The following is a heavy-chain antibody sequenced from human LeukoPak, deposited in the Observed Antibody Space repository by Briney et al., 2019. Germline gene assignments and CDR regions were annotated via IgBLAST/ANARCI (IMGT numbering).Heavy chain of an antibody. J-gene: IGHJ4*02. CDR1: GFTFSSYA. CDR2: ISYDGRNK. V-gene: IGHV3-30*18. D-gene: IGHD5-18*01. Sequence: GGSLRLSCAASGFTFSSYAMSWVRQAPGKGLEWVAGISYDGRNKYYADSVKGRFTISRDNSKNTLYLQMNSLRAEDTAVYYCAKIREGGLQLWAPLDYWGQGTLVTVSS. CDR3: AKIREGGLQLWAPLDY.